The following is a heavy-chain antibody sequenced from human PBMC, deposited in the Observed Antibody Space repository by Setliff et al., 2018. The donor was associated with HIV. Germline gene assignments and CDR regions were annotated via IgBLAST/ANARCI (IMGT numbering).Heavy chain of an antibody. CDR2: ISYDGNKK. D-gene: IGHD3-22*01. CDR1: AFTFSNYN. CDR3: ASSYPNYNYGNYDDDTGYVLRAFDI. Sequence: GGSLRLSCAASAFTFSNYNIHWVRQAPGKGLEWVAFISYDGNKKYYADSVKGRFTISRDNSKNTLYLQMDSLRTEDTAVYYCASSYPNYNYGNYDDDTGYVLRAFDIWGQGTMVTVSS. J-gene: IGHJ3*02. V-gene: IGHV3-30*04.